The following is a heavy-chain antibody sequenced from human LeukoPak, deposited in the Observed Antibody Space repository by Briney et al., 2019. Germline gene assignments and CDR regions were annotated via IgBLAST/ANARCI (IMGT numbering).Heavy chain of an antibody. CDR3: ARYSYGGYYFDY. D-gene: IGHD5-18*01. CDR2: IYYSGST. Sequence: SETLSLTCTVSGGSISSFFWSWIRQPPGKGLEWIAYIYYSGSTNYNPSLKSRVTISVDTPKNQFSLNLSSVTAADTAIYYCARYSYGGYYFDYWGQGTLVTVSS. V-gene: IGHV4-59*08. CDR1: GGSISSFF. J-gene: IGHJ4*02.